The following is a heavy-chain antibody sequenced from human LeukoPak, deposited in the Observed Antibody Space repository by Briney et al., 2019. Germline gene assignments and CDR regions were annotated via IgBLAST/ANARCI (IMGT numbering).Heavy chain of an antibody. J-gene: IGHJ4*02. CDR1: GFTFNTYS. V-gene: IGHV3-21*01. D-gene: IGHD3-10*01. CDR3: VRGEFHFDGIGNYKFDS. CDR2: ISASGGVR. Sequence: GGSLRLSCAASGFTFNTYSMNWVRQAPGKGLEWISFISASGGVRKYADSVKGRFTISRDNIDNSLHLQMNSLRAEDTAEYYCVRGEFHFDGIGNYKFDSWGQGTLVTVSS.